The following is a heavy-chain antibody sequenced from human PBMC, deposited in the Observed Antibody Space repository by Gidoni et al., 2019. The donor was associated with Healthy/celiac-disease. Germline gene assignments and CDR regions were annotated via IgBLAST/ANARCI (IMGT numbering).Heavy chain of an antibody. V-gene: IGHV3-33*08. Sequence: QVQLLESGGGVFQPGRSLRLSCAASGFPFSSYGMHWVRQAPGKGLEWVAVIWYDGSNKYYADSVKGRFTISRDNSKNTLYLQMNSLRAEDTAVYYCAREGQLVPGYYYYYMDVWGKGTTVTVSS. J-gene: IGHJ6*03. CDR1: GFPFSSYG. CDR3: AREGQLVPGYYYYYMDV. CDR2: IWYDGSNK. D-gene: IGHD6-6*01.